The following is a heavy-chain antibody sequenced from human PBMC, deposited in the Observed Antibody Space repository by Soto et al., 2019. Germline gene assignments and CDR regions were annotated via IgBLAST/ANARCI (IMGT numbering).Heavy chain of an antibody. CDR2: IYYSGST. D-gene: IGHD6-13*01. CDR1: GGSISRYY. CDR3: ARYNAASGTYYFDF. V-gene: IGHV4-59*12. J-gene: IGHJ4*02. Sequence: SETLSLTCTVSGGSISRYYWNWIRQPPGKGLEWIGYIYYSGSTNYNPSLKSRVTISVDISKSQFSLRLTSVTAADTAVYYCARYNAASGTYYFDFWGQGALVTVSS.